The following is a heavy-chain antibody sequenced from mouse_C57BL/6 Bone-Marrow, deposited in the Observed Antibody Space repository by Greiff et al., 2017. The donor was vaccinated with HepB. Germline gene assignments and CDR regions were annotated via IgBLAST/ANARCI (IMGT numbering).Heavy chain of an antibody. Sequence: VKLEESGPGLVAPSQSLSITCTVSGFSLTSYGVDWVRQSPGKGLEWLGVIWGVGSTNYNSALKSRLSISKDNSKSQVFLKMNSLQTDDTAMYYCAIYDGFTGGFAYWGQGTLVTVSA. CDR2: IWGVGST. V-gene: IGHV2-6*01. CDR1: GFSLTSYG. D-gene: IGHD2-3*01. J-gene: IGHJ3*01. CDR3: AIYDGFTGGFAY.